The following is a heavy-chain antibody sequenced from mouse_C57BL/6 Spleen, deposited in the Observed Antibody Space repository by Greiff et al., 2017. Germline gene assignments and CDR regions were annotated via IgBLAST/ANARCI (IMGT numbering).Heavy chain of an antibody. CDR1: GYTFTSYW. CDR3: ARSGGSSYGWD. V-gene: IGHV1-52*01. CDR2: IDPSDSET. J-gene: IGHJ2*01. Sequence: VQLQQSGAELVRPGSSVKLSCKASGYTFTSYWMHWVKQRPIQGLEWIGNIDPSDSETHYNQKFKDKATLTVDKSSSTAYMQLSSLTSEDSAVYYGARSGGSSYGWDWGQGTTLTVSS. D-gene: IGHD1-1*01.